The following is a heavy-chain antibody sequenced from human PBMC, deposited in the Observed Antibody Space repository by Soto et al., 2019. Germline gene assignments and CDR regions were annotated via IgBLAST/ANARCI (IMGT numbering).Heavy chain of an antibody. CDR3: RSSTSCYDESCVDV. CDR2: LYHIGST. Sequence: PSETLSLTCAVSGYSISSGNYWAWIRQPPGRGLEWIGSLYHIGSTHYNASLKSRVTISVDTSKNHFSLELSSVTAADTAIYYCRSSTSCYDESCVDVWGQGTMVTVSS. V-gene: IGHV4-38-2*01. D-gene: IGHD2-2*01. CDR1: GYSISSGNY. J-gene: IGHJ6*02.